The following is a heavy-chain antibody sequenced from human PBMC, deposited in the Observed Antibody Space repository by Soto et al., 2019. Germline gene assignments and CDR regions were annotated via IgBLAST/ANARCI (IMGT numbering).Heavy chain of an antibody. CDR2: IWYDGSNK. Sequence: QVQLVESGGGVVQPGRSLRLSCAASGFTFSSYGMHWVRQAPGKGLEWVAVIWYDGSNKYYADSVKGRFTISRDNYKNTLYLQMNSLRAEDTAVYYCARDRSIVVGYYYGMDVWGQGTTVTVSS. J-gene: IGHJ6*02. CDR1: GFTFSSYG. V-gene: IGHV3-33*01. D-gene: IGHD2-2*01. CDR3: ARDRSIVVGYYYGMDV.